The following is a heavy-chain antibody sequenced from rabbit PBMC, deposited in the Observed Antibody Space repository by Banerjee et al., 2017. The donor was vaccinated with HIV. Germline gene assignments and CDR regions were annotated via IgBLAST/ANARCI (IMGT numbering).Heavy chain of an antibody. CDR1: GFSFSGCW. D-gene: IGHD4-1*01. CDR2: IYAGSSGST. V-gene: IGHV1S45*01. CDR3: ARDLTDVIGWNFGW. J-gene: IGHJ6*01. Sequence: QQRLVESGGGLVKPGASLTLTCTASGFSFSGCWICWVRQAPGKGLEWIACIYAGSSGSTYYASWAKGRFTISKTSSTTVTLQMTSLTAADTATYFCARDLTDVIGWNFGWWGPGTLVTVS.